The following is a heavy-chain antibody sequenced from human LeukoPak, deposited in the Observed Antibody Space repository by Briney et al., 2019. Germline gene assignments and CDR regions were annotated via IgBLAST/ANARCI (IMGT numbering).Heavy chain of an antibody. J-gene: IGHJ4*02. D-gene: IGHD3-9*01. CDR1: GGSISSSSYY. CDR2: IYYSGST. V-gene: IGHV4-39*01. Sequence: SETLSLTCTVSGGSISSSSYYWGWIRQPPGKGLEWIGSIYYSGSTYYNPSLKNRVTISVDTSKNQFSLKLSSVTAADTAVYYCARYDILTGPGGYWGQGTLVTVSS. CDR3: ARYDILTGPGGY.